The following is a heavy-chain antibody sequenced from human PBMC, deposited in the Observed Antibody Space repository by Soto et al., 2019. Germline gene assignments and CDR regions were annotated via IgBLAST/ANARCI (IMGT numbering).Heavy chain of an antibody. CDR3: VPDISAANIFDY. J-gene: IGHJ4*02. V-gene: IGHV3-15*01. CDR1: GFTFNSAW. CDR2: LKSKGDGGTT. Sequence: EVQLVESGGGLVKPGGSLRLSCAASGFTFNSAWMSWVRQAPGKGLEWVGRLKSKGDGGTTDYAAPVKGRFTISRDDSENMLYLQMNSLKIEDTAVYYCVPDISAANIFDYWGQGTLVTVSS. D-gene: IGHD6-25*01.